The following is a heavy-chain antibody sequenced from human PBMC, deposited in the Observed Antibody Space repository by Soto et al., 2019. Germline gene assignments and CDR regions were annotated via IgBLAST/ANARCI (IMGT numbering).Heavy chain of an antibody. V-gene: IGHV4-59*01. D-gene: IGHD2-21*02. CDR1: GASISSYY. CDR2: VYYSGGA. CDR3: TRDGDGRMTTNPYYYYGMDV. Sequence: SETLSLTCTVSGASISSYYWSWIRQPPGKGLEWIGNVYYSGGAKYNPSVKRRVSISVETSKNQFSLNLSSVTAADTAVYYCTRDGDGRMTTNPYYYYGMDVWGPGITVTVSS. J-gene: IGHJ6*02.